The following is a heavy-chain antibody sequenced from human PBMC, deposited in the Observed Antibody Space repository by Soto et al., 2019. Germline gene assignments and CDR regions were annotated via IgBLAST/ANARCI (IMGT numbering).Heavy chain of an antibody. CDR1: GGSMISYY. V-gene: IGHV4-34*01. CDR3: ARGGITGWYFDS. Sequence: PSETLSLTCTVSGGSMISYYWSWIRQPPGRGLEWIGEIDHRENTNYNPSLKSRVTMLVDTSKNQFSLKLTSVTAADTAVYFCARGGITGWYFDSWGQGTPVTVSS. D-gene: IGHD6-19*01. CDR2: IDHRENT. J-gene: IGHJ4*02.